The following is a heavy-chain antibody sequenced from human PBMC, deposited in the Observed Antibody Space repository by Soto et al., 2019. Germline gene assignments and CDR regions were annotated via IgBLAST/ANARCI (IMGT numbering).Heavy chain of an antibody. CDR1: GFTFSSYA. J-gene: IGHJ4*02. D-gene: IGHD2-15*01. V-gene: IGHV3-23*01. CDR3: AKDQGIVVVVAATHFDY. CDR2: ISGSGGST. Sequence: GGSLRLSCAASGFTFSSYAMSWVRQAPGKGLEWVSAISGSGGSTYYADSVKGRFTISRDNSKNTLYLQMNSLRAEDTAVYYCAKDQGIVVVVAATHFDYWGQGILVTVSS.